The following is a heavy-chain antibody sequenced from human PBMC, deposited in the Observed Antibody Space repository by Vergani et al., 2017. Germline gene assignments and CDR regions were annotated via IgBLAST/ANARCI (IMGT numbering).Heavy chain of an antibody. CDR3: ARVYCRGMSCAGTDYFYHIDV. V-gene: IGHV5-51*03. CDR2: IYPGNSET. CDR1: GYSFSRNW. Sequence: EVQLEQSGAAVKKPGESLEISCKGSGYSFSRNWIAWVRERPGQGLEWMGMIYPGNSETRNNPSFRGQVTMSVDKSISTAYLQWSSLKASDSAMYYCARVYCRGMSCAGTDYFYHIDVWGKGTTVTAS. J-gene: IGHJ6*03. D-gene: IGHD3/OR15-3a*01.